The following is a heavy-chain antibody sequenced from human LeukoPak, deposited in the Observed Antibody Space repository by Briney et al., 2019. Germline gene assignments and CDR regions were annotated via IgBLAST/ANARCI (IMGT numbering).Heavy chain of an antibody. Sequence: SETLSLTCTVSGGSISSYYWSWIRQPPGKGLEWIGYIYYSGSTNYNPSPKSRVTISVDTSKNQFSLKLSSVTAADTAVYYCASTPDSSYYYYYMDVWGKGTTVTVSS. CDR2: IYYSGST. D-gene: IGHD3-22*01. J-gene: IGHJ6*03. CDR3: ASTPDSSYYYYYMDV. V-gene: IGHV4-59*12. CDR1: GGSISSYY.